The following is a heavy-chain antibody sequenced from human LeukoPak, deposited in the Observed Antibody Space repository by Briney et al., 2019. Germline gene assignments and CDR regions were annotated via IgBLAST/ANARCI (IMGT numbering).Heavy chain of an antibody. CDR3: ARDHSSWAYYYFDY. Sequence: PGGSLRLSCAASGFTFSSYAMSWVRQAPGKGLEWVSRINSDGSSTSYADSVKGRFTISRDNAKNTLYLQMNSLRAEDTAVYYCARDHSSWAYYYFDYWGQGTLVTVSS. V-gene: IGHV3-74*01. J-gene: IGHJ4*02. CDR1: GFTFSSYA. CDR2: INSDGSST. D-gene: IGHD6-13*01.